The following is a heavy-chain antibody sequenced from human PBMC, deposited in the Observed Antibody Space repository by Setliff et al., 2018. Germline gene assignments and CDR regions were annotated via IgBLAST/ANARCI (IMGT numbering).Heavy chain of an antibody. J-gene: IGHJ4*02. Sequence: ETLSLTCTVSGGSISSGDYYWSWIRQPPGKALEWLAHIFSDDKKSYSTSLHSRLTIFKDTSKSQVVLIMTNMDPEDTATYYCARMVVQLGTTARLFDYWGQGTLVTVSS. V-gene: IGHV2-26*01. CDR3: ARMVVQLGTTARLFDY. D-gene: IGHD1-1*01. CDR1: GGSISSGDYY. CDR2: IFSDDKK.